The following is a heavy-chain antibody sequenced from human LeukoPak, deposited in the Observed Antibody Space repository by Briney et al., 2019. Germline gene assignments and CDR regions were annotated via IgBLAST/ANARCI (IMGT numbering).Heavy chain of an antibody. CDR3: ASGSGSYYFVY. V-gene: IGHV4-59*01. Sequence: SETLSLTCTVSRGSIRSYYWSWIRQSPEKGLEWIGSFYYGESTKYNPSLKSRVSISVDTSKTQASLKLNSINAADTAVYYCASGSGSYYFVYWGQGVLVTVSS. CDR1: RGSIRSYY. J-gene: IGHJ4*02. D-gene: IGHD3-10*01. CDR2: FYYGEST.